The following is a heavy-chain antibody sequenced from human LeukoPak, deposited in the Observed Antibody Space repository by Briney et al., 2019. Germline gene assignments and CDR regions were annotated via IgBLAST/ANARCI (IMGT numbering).Heavy chain of an antibody. Sequence: PGGSLRLSCVASGFTFSSYAMNWVRQAPGKGLEWVSSISSSSSYIYYADSVKGRFTISRDNAKNSLYLQMNSLRAEDTAVYYCARDPQENWGGDCYPIYYFDYWGQGTLVTVSS. CDR3: ARDPQENWGGDCYPIYYFDY. CDR1: GFTFSSYA. J-gene: IGHJ4*02. CDR2: ISSSSSYI. V-gene: IGHV3-21*01. D-gene: IGHD2-21*02.